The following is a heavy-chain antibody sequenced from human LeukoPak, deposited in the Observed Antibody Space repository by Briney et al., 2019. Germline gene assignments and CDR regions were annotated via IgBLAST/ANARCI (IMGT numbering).Heavy chain of an antibody. J-gene: IGHJ4*02. V-gene: IGHV4-39*01. CDR2: IYYSGST. CDR1: GGSISSSSYY. Sequence: SETLSLTCTVSGGSISSSSYYWGWIRQPPGKGLEWIGSIYYSGSTYYNPSLKSRVTISVDTSKNQFSLKLSSVTAADTAVYYCASLEAFYYYDGSGYYFWGQGTLVTVSS. D-gene: IGHD3-22*01. CDR3: ASLEAFYYYDGSGYYF.